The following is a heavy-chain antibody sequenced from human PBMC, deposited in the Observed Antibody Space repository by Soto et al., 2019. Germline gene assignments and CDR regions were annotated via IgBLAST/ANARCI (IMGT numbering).Heavy chain of an antibody. CDR3: AATVFGEYSHYALDV. CDR1: GDSITRVGYS. V-gene: IGHV4-30-2*01. D-gene: IGHD3-3*01. J-gene: IGHJ6*02. Sequence: SETLSLTCAVSGDSITRVGYSWSWIRQPPGKALEWIGYIYHTGTTYYTAALKSRVTISLDRSKNRISLSLNSVTAADTAVYYCAATVFGEYSHYALDVWGQGTTVTVSS. CDR2: IYHTGTT.